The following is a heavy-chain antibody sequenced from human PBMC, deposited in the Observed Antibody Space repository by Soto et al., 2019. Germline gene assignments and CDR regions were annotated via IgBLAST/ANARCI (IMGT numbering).Heavy chain of an antibody. D-gene: IGHD1-26*01. J-gene: IGHJ4*02. CDR1: GFTFSTYT. V-gene: IGHV3-21*01. CDR3: VREDGKVGTNSPFDY. Sequence: EVQVVESGGDLVKPGGSLRLSCASSGFTFSTYTMNWVRQAPGKGLEWVSSINGRGNYIYYAESVKGRFTISRDNAKNSLYLQMDRLRAEDTALYYCVREDGKVGTNSPFDYWGLGALVTVSS. CDR2: INGRGNYI.